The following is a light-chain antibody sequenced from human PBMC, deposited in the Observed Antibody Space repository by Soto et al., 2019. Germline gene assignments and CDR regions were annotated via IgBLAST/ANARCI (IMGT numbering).Light chain of an antibody. V-gene: IGKV1-5*01. CDR2: DAS. CDR3: QQYNSYRT. J-gene: IGKJ1*01. CDR1: QSISSY. Sequence: DIQMTQSPSSLSASVGDRVTINCRASQSISSYLNWYQQKPGKAPKLLIYDASTLQSGVPSRYSGSGSGTEFTLTISNLQPDDFATYYCQQYNSYRTFGQGTKVDIK.